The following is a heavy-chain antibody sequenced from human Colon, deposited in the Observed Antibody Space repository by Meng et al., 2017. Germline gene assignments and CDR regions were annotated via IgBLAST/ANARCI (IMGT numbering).Heavy chain of an antibody. CDR2: VYQSGST. Sequence: KTLGTPSPTCAGSGGSMRSSYWWSWVRQRPGRGLEWIGEVYQSGSTNYNPSLKNRVTMTVDKSKNAFSLTLSSVTAADTAVYYCAIGPWELDYWGQGLLVTVSS. J-gene: IGHJ4*02. CDR3: AIGPWELDY. V-gene: IGHV4-4*03. D-gene: IGHD1-26*01. CDR1: GGSMRSSYW.